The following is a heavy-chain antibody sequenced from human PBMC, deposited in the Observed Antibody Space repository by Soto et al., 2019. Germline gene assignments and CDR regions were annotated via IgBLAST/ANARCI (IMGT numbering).Heavy chain of an antibody. V-gene: IGHV3-74*01. D-gene: IGHD5-12*01. CDR2: IYRDGTT. CDR3: MRGNTGYGNFDY. CDR1: GFSLNNYW. Sequence: GGSLRLCCAVSGFSLNNYWMHWVRQRPGKGLVWVARIYRDGTTSYADSVKGRFTISRDNAKNTVSLQMNSLKDEDTAVYYCMRGNTGYGNFDYWGQGTLVTVSS. J-gene: IGHJ4*02.